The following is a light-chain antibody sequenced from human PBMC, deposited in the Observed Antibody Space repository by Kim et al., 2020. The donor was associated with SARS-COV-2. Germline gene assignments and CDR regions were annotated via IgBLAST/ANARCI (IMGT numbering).Light chain of an antibody. CDR1: QDLNGW. CDR2: DAS. Sequence: ASGGDRVTITCRASQDLNGWLAWYQQKPGKPPKVLIADASTLQSGVPSRIIGSGSGTDFTLTISSVQPEDFATYYCQQYKSYPLTFGGGTKLEIK. CDR3: QQYKSYPLT. J-gene: IGKJ4*01. V-gene: IGKV1-13*02.